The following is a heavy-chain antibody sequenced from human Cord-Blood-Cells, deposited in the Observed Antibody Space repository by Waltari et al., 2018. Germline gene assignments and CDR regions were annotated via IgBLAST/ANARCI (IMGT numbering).Heavy chain of an antibody. J-gene: IGHJ5*02. D-gene: IGHD5-12*01. CDR1: GGSISSYY. V-gene: IGHV4-59*01. CDR2: IDYREST. Sequence: QVQLQESGPGLVKPSETLSLTCTVSGGSISSYYWSWIRQPPGKGLEWIGNIDYRESTNYHPSLKSRVTISVDTSKNQFSLKLSSVTAADTAVYYCARMSEATNWFDPCGQGTLVTVSS. CDR3: ARMSEATNWFDP.